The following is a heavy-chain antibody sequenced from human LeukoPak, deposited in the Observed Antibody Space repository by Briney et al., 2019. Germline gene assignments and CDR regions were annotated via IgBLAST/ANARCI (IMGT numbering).Heavy chain of an antibody. Sequence: ASVKLSCKASGYTFTSYGISWVRQAPGQGLEWMGWISAYNGNTNYAQKLQGRVTMTTDTSTGTAYMEPRTVRSDDASVYYCARSDFDYWCQGTLVTVSS. CDR1: GYTFTSYG. CDR3: ARSDFDY. CDR2: ISAYNGNT. V-gene: IGHV1-18*01. J-gene: IGHJ4*02.